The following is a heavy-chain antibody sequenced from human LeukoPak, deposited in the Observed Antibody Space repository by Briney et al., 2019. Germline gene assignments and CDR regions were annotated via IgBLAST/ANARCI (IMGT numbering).Heavy chain of an antibody. D-gene: IGHD1-26*01. Sequence: GGSLRLSRAASGFTFSSYAMHWVRQAPGKGLEWVAVISYDGSNKYYADSVKGRFTISRDNSKNTLYLQMNSLRAEDTAVYYCARDRIVGAPGVFDYWGQGTLVTVSS. J-gene: IGHJ4*02. CDR3: ARDRIVGAPGVFDY. CDR1: GFTFSSYA. CDR2: ISYDGSNK. V-gene: IGHV3-30-3*01.